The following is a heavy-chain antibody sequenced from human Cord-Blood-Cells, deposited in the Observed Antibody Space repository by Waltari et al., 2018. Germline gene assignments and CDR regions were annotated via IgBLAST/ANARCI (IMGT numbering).Heavy chain of an antibody. D-gene: IGHD5-12*01. CDR2: IYHSGST. Sequence: QVQLQESGPGLVKPSETLSLTCTVSGYSISSGYYWGWIRQPQGKGLEWIGSIYHSGSTHDNPSLKGRVNISVDTSKNQFSLKLSSVTGADTAVYYCARGGGHSGYDYDYWGQGTLVTVSS. V-gene: IGHV4-38-2*02. CDR3: ARGGGHSGYDYDY. J-gene: IGHJ4*02. CDR1: GYSISSGYY.